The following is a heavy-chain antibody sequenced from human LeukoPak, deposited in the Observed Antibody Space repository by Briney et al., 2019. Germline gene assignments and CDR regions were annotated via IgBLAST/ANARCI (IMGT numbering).Heavy chain of an antibody. J-gene: IGHJ4*02. CDR3: ARRSSGWFFDY. CDR1: GGSISSSSSY. CDR2: IYDSGST. V-gene: IGHV4-39*01. D-gene: IGHD6-19*01. Sequence: SETLSLTCTVSGGSISSSSSYWAWIRQPPGKGLEWIGSIYDSGSTYFNPSLKSRVTISVDTSRNQFSLNLSSVTAADTAVYFCARRSSGWFFDYWGQGTLVTVSS.